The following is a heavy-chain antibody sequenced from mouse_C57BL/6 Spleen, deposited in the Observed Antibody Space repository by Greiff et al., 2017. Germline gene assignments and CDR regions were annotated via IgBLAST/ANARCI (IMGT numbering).Heavy chain of an antibody. V-gene: IGHV5-16*01. J-gene: IGHJ4*01. CDR3: ARDRGLLPPYAMDY. CDR2: INYDGSST. Sequence: EVMLVESEGGLVQPGSSMKLSCTASGFTFSDYYMAWVRQVPEKGLEWVANINYDGSSTYYLDSLKSRFIISRDNAKNILYLQMSSLKSEDTATYYCARDRGLLPPYAMDYWGQGTSVTVSS. D-gene: IGHD2-3*01. CDR1: GFTFSDYY.